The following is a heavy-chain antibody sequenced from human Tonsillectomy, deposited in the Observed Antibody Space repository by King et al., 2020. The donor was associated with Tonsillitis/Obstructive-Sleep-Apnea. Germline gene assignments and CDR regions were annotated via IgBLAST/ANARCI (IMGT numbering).Heavy chain of an antibody. CDR3: ARHQRIAGRPLGHYYYYYMDV. D-gene: IGHD6-6*01. V-gene: IGHV5-10-1*01. Sequence: VQLVESGAEVKKPGESLRLSCKGSGYSFTNYWINWVRQMPGKGLEWMGRIDPSDSYTKYSPSFQGHVTISADRSINTAYLQWSSLKASDTAMYYCARHQRIAGRPLGHYYYYYMDVWGKGTTVTVSS. J-gene: IGHJ6*03. CDR2: IDPSDSYT. CDR1: GYSFTNYW.